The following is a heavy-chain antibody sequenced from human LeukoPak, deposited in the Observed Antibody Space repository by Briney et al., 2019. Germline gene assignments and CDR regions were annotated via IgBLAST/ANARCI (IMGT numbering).Heavy chain of an antibody. CDR3: ASAGAGAFDI. J-gene: IGHJ3*02. D-gene: IGHD1-26*01. CDR1: GFTFSSYS. Sequence: GGSLRLSCAASGFTFSSYSMNWVRQAPGKGLEWVSSISSSSSYIYYADSVKGRFTISRDSAKNSLYLQMNSLRAEDTAVYYCASAGAGAFDIWGQGTMVTVSS. CDR2: ISSSSSYI. V-gene: IGHV3-21*01.